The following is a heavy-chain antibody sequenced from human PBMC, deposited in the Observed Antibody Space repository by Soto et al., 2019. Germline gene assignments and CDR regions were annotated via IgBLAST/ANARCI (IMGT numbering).Heavy chain of an antibody. CDR2: ISYDGSEK. CDR1: GFTFNTYG. D-gene: IGHD2-2*02. Sequence: GALRLSCAASGFTFNTYGMHWVRQAPGKGLEWVAVISYDGSEKYYVDSVKGRFTISKDNSKNTLYLQMNSLRPEDTAVYYCAKSPNFYCSSPNCYKYYFDHWGQGTRVTVSS. J-gene: IGHJ4*02. CDR3: AKSPNFYCSSPNCYKYYFDH. V-gene: IGHV3-30*18.